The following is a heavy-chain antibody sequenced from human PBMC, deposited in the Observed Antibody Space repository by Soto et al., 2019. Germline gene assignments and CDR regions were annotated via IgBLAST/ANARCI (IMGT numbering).Heavy chain of an antibody. CDR2: IYHSGST. J-gene: IGHJ6*03. Sequence: SETLSLTCAVSSGSISSSNWWSWVRQPPGKGLEWIGEIYHSGSTNYNPSLKSRVTISVDKSKNQFSLKLSSVTAADTAVYYCARGSPTYYYGSGSYYYSMDVWGQGTTVTVS. CDR1: SGSISSSNW. CDR3: ARGSPTYYYGSGSYYYSMDV. V-gene: IGHV4-4*02. D-gene: IGHD3-10*01.